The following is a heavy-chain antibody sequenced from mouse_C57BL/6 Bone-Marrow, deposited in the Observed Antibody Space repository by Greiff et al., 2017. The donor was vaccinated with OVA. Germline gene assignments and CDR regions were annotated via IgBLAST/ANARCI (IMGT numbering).Heavy chain of an antibody. CDR3: ARNYYGSSYGYAD. D-gene: IGHD1-1*01. CDR1: GYTFTSYG. J-gene: IGHJ3*01. Sequence: QVQLQQSGAELARPGASVKLSCKASGYTFTSYGISWVKQRTGQGLEWIGEIYPRSGNTYYNEKFKGKATLTADKSSSTAYMELRSLTSEDSAVYFCARNYYGSSYGYADWGKGTLVTVSA. CDR2: IYPRSGNT. V-gene: IGHV1-81*01.